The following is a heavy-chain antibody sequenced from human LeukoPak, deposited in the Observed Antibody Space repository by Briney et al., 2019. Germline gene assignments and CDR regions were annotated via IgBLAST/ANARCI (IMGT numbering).Heavy chain of an antibody. Sequence: GGALRLSCAAAGCSFSNYGMHWVRQAPGKGLEWVSTISGSGASTYYADSMKGRFTISRDNSKNTLYLQMNSLRAEATAVYYCASTKWFLGYWGQGTLVTVSS. V-gene: IGHV3-23*01. J-gene: IGHJ4*02. CDR3: ASTKWFLGY. D-gene: IGHD2-8*01. CDR2: ISGSGAST. CDR1: GCSFSNYG.